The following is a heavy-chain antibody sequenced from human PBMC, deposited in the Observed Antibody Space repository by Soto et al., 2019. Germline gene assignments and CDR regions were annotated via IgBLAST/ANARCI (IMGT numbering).Heavy chain of an antibody. V-gene: IGHV3-9*01. D-gene: IGHD2-15*01. Sequence: GGSLRLSCAASGFTFDDYAMHWVRQAPGKGLEWVSGISWNSGSIGYADSVKGRFTISRDNAKNSLYLQMNSLRAEDTALYYCAKAPGYCSGGSCYSDTYYYGMDVWGQGTTVTVSS. CDR1: GFTFDDYA. CDR2: ISWNSGSI. J-gene: IGHJ6*02. CDR3: AKAPGYCSGGSCYSDTYYYGMDV.